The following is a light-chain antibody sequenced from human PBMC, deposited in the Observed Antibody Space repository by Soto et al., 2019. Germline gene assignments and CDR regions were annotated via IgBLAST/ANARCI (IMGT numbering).Light chain of an antibody. CDR1: QTVSSN. V-gene: IGKV3-15*01. Sequence: EIVMTQSPATLSVSPGERATLFCRASQTVSSNLAWYQQKVGQAPRLLIYSASTRATGIPARLSGGGSGTEFTLTISSLQSEDCAVYYCQQYNNWPMYTFGQGTKLEIK. CDR3: QQYNNWPMYT. J-gene: IGKJ2*01. CDR2: SAS.